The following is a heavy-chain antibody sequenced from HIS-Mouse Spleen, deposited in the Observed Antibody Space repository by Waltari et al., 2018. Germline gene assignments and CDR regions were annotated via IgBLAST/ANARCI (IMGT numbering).Heavy chain of an antibody. V-gene: IGHV3-15*01. CDR2: IKSKTDGGTT. D-gene: IGHD5-12*01. CDR1: GFTFSHAW. Sequence: EVSLLESGGGLLKPGGSLRLTCAASGFTFSHAWMRWVRQVPGKGLEWVGRIKSKTDGGTTDYAAPVKGRFTISRDDSKNTLYLQMNSLKTEDTAVYYCTTDPNSGYPDYWGQGTLVTVSS. CDR3: TTDPNSGYPDY. J-gene: IGHJ4*02.